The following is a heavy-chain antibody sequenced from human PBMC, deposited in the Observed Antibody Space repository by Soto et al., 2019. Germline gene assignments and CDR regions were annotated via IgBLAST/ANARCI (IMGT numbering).Heavy chain of an antibody. D-gene: IGHD3-22*01. CDR1: GFTFSSYG. Sequence: QVQLVESGGGVLKPGRSLRLSCAASGFTFSSYGMHWVRQAPGKGLEWVAVISYDGSNKYYADSVKGRFTISRDNSKNTLYLQMNSLRAEDTAVYYCALGYYYDSRGDYWGQGTLVTVSS. CDR2: ISYDGSNK. J-gene: IGHJ4*02. V-gene: IGHV3-30*03. CDR3: ALGYYYDSRGDY.